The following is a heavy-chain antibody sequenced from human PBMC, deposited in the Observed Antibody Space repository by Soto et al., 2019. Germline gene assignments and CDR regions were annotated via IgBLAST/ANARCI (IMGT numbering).Heavy chain of an antibody. CDR3: ARDGHSSGWS. Sequence: QVQLQESGPGLVKPSETLSLTCAVSGGSITSDNWWSWVRQPPGKGLEWIGEISHRGSTTYNLSLKRRGTISVDKSKNQFSLNVNSVTAADTAVYYCARDGHSSGWSWGQGTLVIVSS. CDR2: ISHRGST. V-gene: IGHV4-4*02. CDR1: GGSITSDNW. J-gene: IGHJ5*02. D-gene: IGHD6-19*01.